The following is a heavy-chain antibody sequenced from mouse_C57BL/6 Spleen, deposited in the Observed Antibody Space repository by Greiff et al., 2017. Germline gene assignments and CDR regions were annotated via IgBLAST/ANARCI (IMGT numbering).Heavy chain of an antibody. CDR1: GYAFTNYL. CDR3: ARGDSYFDY. D-gene: IGHD3-3*01. V-gene: IGHV1-54*01. J-gene: IGHJ2*01. Sequence: QVQLQQSGAELVRPGTSVKVSCKASGYAFTNYLIEWVKQRPGQGLEWIGVINPGSGGTNYNEKFKGKATLAADKSSSTAYMQLSSLTSEDSAVYCCARGDSYFDYWGQGTTLTVSS. CDR2: INPGSGGT.